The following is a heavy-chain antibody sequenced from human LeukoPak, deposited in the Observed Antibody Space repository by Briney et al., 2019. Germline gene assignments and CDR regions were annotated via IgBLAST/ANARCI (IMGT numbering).Heavy chain of an antibody. J-gene: IGHJ4*02. V-gene: IGHV3-7*03. CDR2: IKPDESEK. CDR3: AKWGPYDTLTGRIN. Sequence: GGSLRLSCAASGFTFSNYWMTWVRQAPGKGLEWVANIKPDESEKYYVGSVKGRFTISRDNAKNSLYLQMNSLRAEDTAVYYCAKWGPYDTLTGRINWGQGTLVTVSS. CDR1: GFTFSNYW. D-gene: IGHD3-9*01.